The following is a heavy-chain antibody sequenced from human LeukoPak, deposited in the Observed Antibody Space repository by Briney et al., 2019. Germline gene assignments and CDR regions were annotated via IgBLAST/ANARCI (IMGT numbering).Heavy chain of an antibody. CDR1: GYSFTSYW. V-gene: IGHV5-51*01. D-gene: IGHD6-19*01. CDR3: AGHKIAVAIDYDYYFYMDV. J-gene: IGHJ6*03. Sequence: GESLKISCKGSGYSFTSYWIGWVRQMPGKGLEWMGIIYPGDSDTRYSPSFQGQVTISADKSISTAYLQWSSLKASDTAVYYCAGHKIAVAIDYDYYFYMDVWGTGTTVTVSS. CDR2: IYPGDSDT.